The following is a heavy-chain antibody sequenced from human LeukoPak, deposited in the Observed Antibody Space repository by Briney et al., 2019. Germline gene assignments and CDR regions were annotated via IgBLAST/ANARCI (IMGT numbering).Heavy chain of an antibody. J-gene: IGHJ4*02. D-gene: IGHD1-26*01. V-gene: IGHV1-69*04. CDR2: IIPILGIA. CDR1: GDTFDNYA. CDR3: AREGGLPFDY. Sequence: GSSVRVSCKASGDTFDNYAISWVRQAPGQGLEWMGRIIPILGIANYAQKFQGRVTITADKSTSTAYMELSSLRSEDTAVYYCAREGGLPFDYWGQGTLVTVSS.